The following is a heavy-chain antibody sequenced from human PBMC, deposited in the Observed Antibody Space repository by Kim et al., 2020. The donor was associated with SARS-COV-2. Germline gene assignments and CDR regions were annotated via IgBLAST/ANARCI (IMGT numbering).Heavy chain of an antibody. V-gene: IGHV1-2*04. CDR3: ARGLWRIAAAGTGNWFDP. Sequence: ASVKVSCKASGYTFTGYYMHWVRQAPGQGLEWMGWINPNSGGTNYAQKFQGWVTMTRDTSISTAYMELSRLRSDDTAVYYCARGLWRIAAAGTGNWFDPWGQGTLVTVSS. J-gene: IGHJ5*02. D-gene: IGHD6-13*01. CDR1: GYTFTGYY. CDR2: INPNSGGT.